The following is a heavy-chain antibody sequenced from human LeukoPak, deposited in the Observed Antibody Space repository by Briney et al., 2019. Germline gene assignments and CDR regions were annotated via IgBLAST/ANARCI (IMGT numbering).Heavy chain of an antibody. CDR1: GFTFSSYW. V-gene: IGHV3-7*03. J-gene: IGHJ4*02. CDR3: ARDWFDGDYDRFDY. Sequence: PGGSLRLSCAVSGFTFSSYWMSWFRQALGKGLEWVANINQDGSQKFSVDSVKGRFTISRDNAKNSLSLQMNSLRVEDTAVYYWARDWFDGDYDRFDYWGQGTLVTVSS. D-gene: IGHD4-17*01. CDR2: INQDGSQK.